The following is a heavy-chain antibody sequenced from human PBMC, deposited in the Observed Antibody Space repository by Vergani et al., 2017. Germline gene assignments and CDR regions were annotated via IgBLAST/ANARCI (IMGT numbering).Heavy chain of an antibody. D-gene: IGHD2-21*01. CDR3: ARSIGYCAGATCRAYYFDH. CDR2: LNPTTGHT. Sequence: VQLVQSGAEVRKPGASVTVSCTASGYIFKNDYLHWLRQAPGQAFEWMGILNPTTGHTTSAQKFMGRVDMTRDPSTDTSTRTVQMTLSSLRAEDTAVYYCARSIGYCAGATCRAYYFDHWGQGTRVTVSS. V-gene: IGHV1-46*02. CDR1: GYIFKNDY. J-gene: IGHJ5*02.